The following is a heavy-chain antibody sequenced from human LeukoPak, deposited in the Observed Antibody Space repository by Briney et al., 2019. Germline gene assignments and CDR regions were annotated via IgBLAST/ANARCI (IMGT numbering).Heavy chain of an antibody. D-gene: IGHD4-23*01. CDR3: ATSRGDNDVVVDY. J-gene: IGHJ4*02. Sequence: GGSLRLSCAASGFTFSSYEMNWVRQAPGKGLEWISYISDSDSTKNYADSVKGRFTISRDNAKNSLYLQMNSLRAEDTAVYYCATSRGDNDVVVDYWGQGTLVTVSS. CDR1: GFTFSSYE. V-gene: IGHV3-48*03. CDR2: ISDSDSTK.